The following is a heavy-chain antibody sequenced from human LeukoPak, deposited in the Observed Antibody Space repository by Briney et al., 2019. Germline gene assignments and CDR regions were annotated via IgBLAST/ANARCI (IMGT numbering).Heavy chain of an antibody. J-gene: IGHJ5*02. CDR2: IIPIFGTA. Sequence: GSSVKVSCKASGGTFSSYAISWVRQAPGQGLEWMGRIIPIFGTANYAQKSQGRVTITTDEPTSTAYMELSSLRSEDTAVYYCARVSPDYTNNWFDPWGQGTLVTVSS. D-gene: IGHD4-11*01. V-gene: IGHV1-69*05. CDR3: ARVSPDYTNNWFDP. CDR1: GGTFSSYA.